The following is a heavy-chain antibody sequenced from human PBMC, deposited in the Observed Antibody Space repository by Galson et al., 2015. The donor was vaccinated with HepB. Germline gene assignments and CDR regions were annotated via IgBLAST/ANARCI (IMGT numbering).Heavy chain of an antibody. D-gene: IGHD2-2*01. CDR3: ARYCSSTSCYSERGGSFDY. CDR1: GFTVNTNH. J-gene: IGHJ4*02. V-gene: IGHV3-53*01. CDR2: IYSSGNT. Sequence: SLRLSCAASGFTVNTNHMTWVRQAPGKGLEWVSVIYSSGNTNYADSVKGRFTISRDSPRNTLSLQMDSLRAEDTAMYYCARYCSSTSCYSERGGSFDYWGQGTLVTVSS.